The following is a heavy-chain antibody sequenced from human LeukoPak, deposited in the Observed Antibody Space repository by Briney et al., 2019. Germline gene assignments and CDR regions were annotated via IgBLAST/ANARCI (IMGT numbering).Heavy chain of an antibody. CDR1: GASISSYY. CDR2: IYYSGST. Sequence: PSETLSLTCTVSGASISSYYWSWIRQPPGKGLEWIGYIYYSGSTKYNPSLKSRVTISVDTSKNQFSLKVNSVTAEDTAVYYCASGPYPAAGTDHQFDYWGQGTLVTVSS. J-gene: IGHJ4*02. D-gene: IGHD6-13*01. CDR3: ASGPYPAAGTDHQFDY. V-gene: IGHV4-59*01.